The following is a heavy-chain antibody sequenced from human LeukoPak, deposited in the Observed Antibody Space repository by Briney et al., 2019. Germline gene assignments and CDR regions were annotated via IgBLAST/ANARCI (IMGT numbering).Heavy chain of an antibody. CDR3: ARDTRTMTAVTRGQHYYYGLDV. J-gene: IGHJ6*02. CDR1: GYTFTNYY. V-gene: IGHV1-46*01. CDR2: INPSDGGT. Sequence: GSARVSCKASGYTFTNYYLHWVRQAAGHGLEWMAIINPSDGGTYYEQKLQGRVTVTRDTSTSTVYMELSSLRSEDTAVYYCARDTRTMTAVTRGQHYYYGLDVWGQGTTVTVSS. D-gene: IGHD4-17*01.